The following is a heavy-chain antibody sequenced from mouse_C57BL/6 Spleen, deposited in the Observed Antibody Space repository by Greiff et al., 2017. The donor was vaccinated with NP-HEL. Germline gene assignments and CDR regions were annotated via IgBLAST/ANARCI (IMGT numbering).Heavy chain of an antibody. CDR3: AREAFITTVAFDV. D-gene: IGHD1-1*01. Sequence: QVQLQQPGAELVRPGSSVKLSCKASGYTFTSYWMHWVKQRPIQGLEWIGNIDPSDSETHYNQKFKDKATLTVDKSSSTAYMQLSSLTSEDSAVDYCAREAFITTVAFDVWGTGTTVTVSS. CDR2: IDPSDSET. J-gene: IGHJ1*03. CDR1: GYTFTSYW. V-gene: IGHV1-52*01.